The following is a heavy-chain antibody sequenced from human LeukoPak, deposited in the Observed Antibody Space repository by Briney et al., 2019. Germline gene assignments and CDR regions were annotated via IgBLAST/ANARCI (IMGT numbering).Heavy chain of an antibody. D-gene: IGHD5-24*01. CDR1: GYTFTSYY. Sequence: ASVKVSCKASGYTFTSYYMHWVRQPPGQGLEWMGWINANSGGTNYAQKFQGRVTMTRDTSISTAYMDLSSLRSDDTAVYYCAAGREMPTIYYWGQGTLVTVSS. V-gene: IGHV1-2*02. CDR2: INANSGGT. J-gene: IGHJ4*02. CDR3: AAGREMPTIYY.